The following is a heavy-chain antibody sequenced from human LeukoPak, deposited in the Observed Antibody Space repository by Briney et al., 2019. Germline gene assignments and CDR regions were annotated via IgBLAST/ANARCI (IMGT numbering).Heavy chain of an antibody. V-gene: IGHV6-1*01. Sequence: SHTLSLTCAISGDIVSNNCAPWTWMTQSPSRGCEWLGRTYFMSEWSNTYAPSMTSRITINADTSKNQFSLQLNSVTPEDMAVYFCARAVAGGRYFDLWGRGTLVTVSS. D-gene: IGHD4-23*01. CDR2: TYFMSEWSN. CDR1: GDIVSNNCAP. J-gene: IGHJ2*01. CDR3: ARAVAGGRYFDL.